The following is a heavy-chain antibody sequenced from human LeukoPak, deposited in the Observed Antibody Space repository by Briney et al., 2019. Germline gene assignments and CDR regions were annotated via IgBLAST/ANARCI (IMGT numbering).Heavy chain of an antibody. J-gene: IGHJ4*02. CDR2: INPNSDVT. CDR3: ARGLGGLQADY. D-gene: IGHD3-10*01. Sequence: ASVKVSCKASGYTFTGYYIHWVRQAPGQGLEWMGWINPNSDVTNYAQEFQGRVTMTRDTSISTAYMELSRLRSDDTAVYYCARGLGGLQADYWGQGTLVTVSS. CDR1: GYTFTGYY. V-gene: IGHV1-2*02.